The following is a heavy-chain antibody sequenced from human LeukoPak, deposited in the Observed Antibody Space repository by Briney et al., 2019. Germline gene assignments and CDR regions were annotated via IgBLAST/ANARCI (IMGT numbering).Heavy chain of an antibody. CDR3: ARDGGSYPNWYFDL. D-gene: IGHD1-26*01. CDR2: IYYSGGT. CDR1: GGTISSYY. V-gene: IGHV4-59*01. Sequence: SETLSLTCTVSGGTISSYYWSWIRQPPGKGLEWIGYIYYSGGTNYNPSLKSRVTISVDTSKNQFSLKLSSVTAADTAVYYCARDGGSYPNWYFDLWGRGTLVTVSS. J-gene: IGHJ2*01.